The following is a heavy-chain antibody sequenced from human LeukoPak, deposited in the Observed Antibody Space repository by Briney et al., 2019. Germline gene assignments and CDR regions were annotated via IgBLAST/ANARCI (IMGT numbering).Heavy chain of an antibody. CDR1: GFTVSSNY. J-gene: IGHJ3*02. Sequence: PPGGSLRLSCAASGFTVSSNYMSWVRQAPGKGLEGVSVIYSGGSTYYADSVKGRFTISRDNSKNTLYLQMNSLRAEDTAVYYCARHLIVGATEGAFDIWGQGTMVTVSS. V-gene: IGHV3-66*02. CDR3: ARHLIVGATEGAFDI. CDR2: IYSGGST. D-gene: IGHD1-26*01.